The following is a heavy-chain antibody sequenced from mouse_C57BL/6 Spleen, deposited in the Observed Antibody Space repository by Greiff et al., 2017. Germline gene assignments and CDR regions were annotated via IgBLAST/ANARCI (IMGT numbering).Heavy chain of an antibody. J-gene: IGHJ2*01. Sequence: VQLKQSGAELVKPGASVKLSCTASGFNIKDYYMHWVKQRTEQGLEWIGRIDPEDGETKYAPKFQGKATITADTSSNTAYLQLSSLTSEDTAVYYCARPTVEYYFDYWGQGTTLTVSS. CDR3: ARPTVEYYFDY. CDR1: GFNIKDYY. D-gene: IGHD1-1*01. V-gene: IGHV14-2*01. CDR2: IDPEDGET.